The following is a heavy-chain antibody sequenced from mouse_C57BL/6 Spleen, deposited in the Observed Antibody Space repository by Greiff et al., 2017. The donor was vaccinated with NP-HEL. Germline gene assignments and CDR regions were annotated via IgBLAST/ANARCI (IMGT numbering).Heavy chain of an antibody. V-gene: IGHV1-64*01. D-gene: IGHD1-1*01. Sequence: QVQLQQPGAELVKPGASVKLSCKASGYTFTSYWMHWVKQRPGQGLEWIGMIHPNSGSTNYNEKFKSKATLTVDKSSSTAYMQLSSLTSEDSAVYYCAREWGYYYGSSYDYWGQGTTLTVAS. J-gene: IGHJ2*01. CDR3: AREWGYYYGSSYDY. CDR1: GYTFTSYW. CDR2: IHPNSGST.